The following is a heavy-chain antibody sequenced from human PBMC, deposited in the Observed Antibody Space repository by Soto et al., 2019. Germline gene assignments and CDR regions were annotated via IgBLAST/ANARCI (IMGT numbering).Heavy chain of an antibody. J-gene: IGHJ4*02. Sequence: GGSLRLSCAASGFTFSSYAMHWVRQAPGKGLEWVAVISYDGSNKYYADSVKGRFTISRDNSKNTLYLQMNSLRAEDTAVYYCARDEGNGIAAAGFDYWGQGTLVTVSS. CDR3: ARDEGNGIAAAGFDY. CDR2: ISYDGSNK. D-gene: IGHD6-13*01. CDR1: GFTFSSYA. V-gene: IGHV3-30-3*01.